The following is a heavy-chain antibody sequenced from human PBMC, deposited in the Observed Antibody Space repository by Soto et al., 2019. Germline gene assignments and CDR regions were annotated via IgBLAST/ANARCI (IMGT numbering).Heavy chain of an antibody. V-gene: IGHV1-69*01. CDR2: IIPIFGTA. J-gene: IGHJ6*02. CDR1: GGTFSSYA. CDR3: ARDLHLGVGATSGMDV. D-gene: IGHD1-26*01. Sequence: QVQLVQSGAEVKKPGSSVKVSCKASGGTFSSYAISWVRQAPGQGLEWMGGIIPIFGTANYAQKFQGGVTITADESTSTAYMELSSLRSEDTAVYYCARDLHLGVGATSGMDVWGQGTTVTVSS.